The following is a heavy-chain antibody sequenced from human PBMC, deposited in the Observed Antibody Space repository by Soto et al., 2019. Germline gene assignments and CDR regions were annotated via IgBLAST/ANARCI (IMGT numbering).Heavy chain of an antibody. CDR3: AHPRGYGVFDAVDI. D-gene: IGHD4-17*01. Sequence: GGSLRLSCAASGFIFSTYVMNWVRQAPGKGLECVSAISNTGGSTFYAESVRGRFTISRDNSINTLYLQMTSLRTEDTAVHYCAHPRGYGVFDAVDIWGQGTMVTVSS. J-gene: IGHJ3*02. V-gene: IGHV3-23*01. CDR2: ISNTGGST. CDR1: GFIFSTYV.